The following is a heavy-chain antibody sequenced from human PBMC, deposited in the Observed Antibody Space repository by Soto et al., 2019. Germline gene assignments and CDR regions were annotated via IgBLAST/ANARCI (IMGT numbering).Heavy chain of an antibody. J-gene: IGHJ5*02. CDR2: IYYSGST. CDR3: ARDLKEYCSDCKCNLFDP. Sequence: SETLCLTCTVSGGSISSYYWSWIRQPPGKGLEWIGYIYYSGSTNYNPSLKSRVTISVDTSKNQFSLKLSSVTAADTAVYYCARDLKEYCSDCKCNLFDPWGQGTLVTVSS. V-gene: IGHV4-59*01. CDR1: GGSISSYY. D-gene: IGHD2-15*01.